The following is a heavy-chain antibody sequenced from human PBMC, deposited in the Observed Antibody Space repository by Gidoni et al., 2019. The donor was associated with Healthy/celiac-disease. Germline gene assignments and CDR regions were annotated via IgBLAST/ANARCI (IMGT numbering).Heavy chain of an antibody. D-gene: IGHD6-6*01. CDR3: VKGEYSSSSELGY. J-gene: IGHJ4*02. CDR1: GFTFSSYA. CDR2: ISSNGGST. Sequence: EVQLVASGGGLFQPGGSLRLSCSASGFTFSSYAMHWVRQAPGKGLEYVSAISSNGGSTYYADSVKGRFTISRDNSKNTLYLQMSSLRAEDTAVYYCVKGEYSSSSELGYWGQGTLVTVSS. V-gene: IGHV3-64D*06.